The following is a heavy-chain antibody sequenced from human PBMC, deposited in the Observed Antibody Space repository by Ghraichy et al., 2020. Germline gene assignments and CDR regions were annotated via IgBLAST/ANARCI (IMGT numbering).Heavy chain of an antibody. CDR1: GFTFSSYA. CDR2: ISGSGGST. D-gene: IGHD3-3*01. V-gene: IGHV3-23*01. J-gene: IGHJ4*02. CDR3: AKDLLTYYDFWSGPETLDY. Sequence: GGSLRLSCAASGFTFSSYAMSWVRQAPGKGLEWVSAISGSGGSTYYADSVKGRFTISRDNSKNTLYLQMNSLRAEDTAVYYCAKDLLTYYDFWSGPETLDYWGQGTLVTVSS.